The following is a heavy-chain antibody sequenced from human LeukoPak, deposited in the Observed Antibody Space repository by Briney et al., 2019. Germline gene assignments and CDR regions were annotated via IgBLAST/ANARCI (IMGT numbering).Heavy chain of an antibody. V-gene: IGHV4-59*10. D-gene: IGHD2-21*01. CDR1: SGSFTGYY. J-gene: IGHJ3*02. CDR3: ARVSWGDWGKDAFDI. Sequence: SETLSLTCAVYSGSFTGYYWSWIRQPAGKGLEWIGRIYTSGSTNYNPSLKSRVTISVDTSKNQFSLKLSSVTAADTAVYYCARVSWGDWGKDAFDIWGQGTMVTVSS. CDR2: IYTSGST.